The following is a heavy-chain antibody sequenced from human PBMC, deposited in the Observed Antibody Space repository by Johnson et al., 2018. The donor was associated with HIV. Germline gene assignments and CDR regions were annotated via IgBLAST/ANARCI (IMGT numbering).Heavy chain of an antibody. D-gene: IGHD1-26*01. CDR2: ISGSGFDT. J-gene: IGHJ3*02. V-gene: IGHV3-11*04. Sequence: QMLLVESGGDLIKPGGSLRLSCAVSNFTFKDFYMSWIRQAPGKGLEWLSYISGSGFDTYYADSVKGRFTISRDNAKNSLFLQMNGLRAEDTAVYYCARALSGVVGWWELPGHAFDIWGQGTMVTVSS. CDR3: ARALSGVVGWWELPGHAFDI. CDR1: NFTFKDFY.